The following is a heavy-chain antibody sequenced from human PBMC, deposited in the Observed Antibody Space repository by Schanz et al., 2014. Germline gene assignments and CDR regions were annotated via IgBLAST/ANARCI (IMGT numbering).Heavy chain of an antibody. V-gene: IGHV3-30*04. Sequence: QVQLVESGGGVIQPGRSLRLSCAASGFIFSVYDMHWVRQAPGTGLEWVAVISYDGSQRYYADSVKGRFTISRDNSKDTLYLQMNRLRVEDTAVFYCVKIGYTHWSLDDWGQGILVTVSS. CDR1: GFIFSVYD. CDR3: VKIGYTHWSLDD. D-gene: IGHD6-13*01. CDR2: ISYDGSQR. J-gene: IGHJ4*02.